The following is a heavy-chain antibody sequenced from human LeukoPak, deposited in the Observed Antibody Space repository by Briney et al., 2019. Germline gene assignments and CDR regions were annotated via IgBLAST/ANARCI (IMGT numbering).Heavy chain of an antibody. J-gene: IGHJ4*02. V-gene: IGHV3-23*01. Sequence: GGSLRLSCAASGFTFSSYAMTWVRQAPGKGLEWVSAISISGSKTYYADSVKGRFTISRDNSKNTLYLQMNSLRAEDTAVYYCANEIRPNDYWGQGTQVTVSS. CDR1: GFTFSSYA. D-gene: IGHD4-17*01. CDR3: ANEIRPNDY. CDR2: ISISGSKT.